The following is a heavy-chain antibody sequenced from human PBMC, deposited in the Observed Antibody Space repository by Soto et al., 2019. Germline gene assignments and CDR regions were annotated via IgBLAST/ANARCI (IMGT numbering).Heavy chain of an antibody. J-gene: IGHJ4*02. CDR1: GFAFSDYY. CDR3: ARDYFGDYILDY. CDR2: ISNTGSTK. V-gene: IGHV3-11*01. D-gene: IGHD4-17*01. Sequence: QVQLVESGGGLVKPGGSLRLSCVVCGFAFSDYYMSWVRQAPGKGLEWISYISNTGSTKYYADSVKGRFTISRDNAKNSLYLQMNSLRGEDTAVYYCARDYFGDYILDYWGQGTLVTVSS.